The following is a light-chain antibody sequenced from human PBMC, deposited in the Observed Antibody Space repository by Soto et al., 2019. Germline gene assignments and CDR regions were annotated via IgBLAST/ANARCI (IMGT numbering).Light chain of an antibody. CDR1: QSISSY. CDR3: QQYGSSPLIT. CDR2: DAS. V-gene: IGKV3-20*01. Sequence: ETVLTQSPATLSLSPGERATLSCRASQSISSYLAWYQQKPGQAPRLLIYDASNRATGIPARFSGSGSGTDFTLTISRLEPEDFAVYHCQQYGSSPLITFGQGTRLEIK. J-gene: IGKJ5*01.